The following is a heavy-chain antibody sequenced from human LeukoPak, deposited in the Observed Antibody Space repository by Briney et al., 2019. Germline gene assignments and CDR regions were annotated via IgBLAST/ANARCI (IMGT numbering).Heavy chain of an antibody. CDR2: IYYSGST. D-gene: IGHD6-13*01. J-gene: IGHJ5*02. V-gene: IGHV4-59*01. CDR3: ARDIEAGGYNWFDP. CDR1: GGSISTYY. Sequence: SETLSLTCTVSGGSISTYYWSWIRQPPGKGLEWIGFIYYSGSTNYNPSLKSRVTISVDTSKNQFSLKLNSLTAADTAVYYCARDIEAGGYNWFDPWGQGTLVSVSS.